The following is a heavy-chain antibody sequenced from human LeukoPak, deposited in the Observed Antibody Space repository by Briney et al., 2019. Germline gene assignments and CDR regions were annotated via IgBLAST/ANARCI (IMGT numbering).Heavy chain of an antibody. V-gene: IGHV3-23*01. D-gene: IGHD3-10*01. J-gene: IGHJ4*02. CDR3: ARDVGFGGYSRGIFDY. CDR1: GFIFSSHG. Sequence: GGSLRLSCAASGFIFSSHGMNWVRQAPGKGLEWVSGISPSGDITYYADSVKGRFTISRDNSKNTVYLQMDSLRFEDAAVYYCARDVGFGGYSRGIFDYWGQGTLVTVSS. CDR2: ISPSGDIT.